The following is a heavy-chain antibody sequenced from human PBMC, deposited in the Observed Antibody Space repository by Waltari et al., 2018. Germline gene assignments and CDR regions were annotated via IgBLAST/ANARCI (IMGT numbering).Heavy chain of an antibody. J-gene: IGHJ4*02. D-gene: IGHD2-15*01. CDR1: GYTFTGYY. CDR3: ARGIGYCSGGSCYQSFFDY. Sequence: QVQLVQSGAEVKKPGASVKVSCKASGYTFTGYYMPWVRQAPGQGLEWMGWINPNSGGTNYAQKFQGRVTMTRDTSISTAYMELSRLRSDDTAVYYCARGIGYCSGGSCYQSFFDYWGQGTLVTVSS. V-gene: IGHV1-2*02. CDR2: INPNSGGT.